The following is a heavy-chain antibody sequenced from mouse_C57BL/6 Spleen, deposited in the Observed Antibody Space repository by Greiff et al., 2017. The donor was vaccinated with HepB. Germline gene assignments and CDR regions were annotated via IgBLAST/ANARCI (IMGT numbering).Heavy chain of an antibody. CDR3: ARENSNFPFAY. CDR2: IYPRSGNT. Sequence: VQLQESGAELARPGASVKLSCKASGYTFKSYGISWVKQRTGQGLEWIGEIYPRSGNTYYNEKFKGKATLTADKSSSTAYMELRSLTSEDSAVYFCARENSNFPFAYWGQGTLVTVSA. CDR1: GYTFKSYG. D-gene: IGHD2-5*01. J-gene: IGHJ3*01. V-gene: IGHV1-81*01.